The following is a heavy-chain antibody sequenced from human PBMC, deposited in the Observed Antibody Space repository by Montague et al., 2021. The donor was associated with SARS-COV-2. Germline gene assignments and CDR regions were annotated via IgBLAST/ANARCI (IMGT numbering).Heavy chain of an antibody. D-gene: IGHD3-16*01. CDR2: IYHSGNT. CDR3: AREYRIELWKTNWYFGH. CDR1: GGSISGYY. J-gene: IGHJ2*01. Sequence: SETLSLTCSVSGGSISGYYWSWIRQPPGKGLEWIGYIYHSGNTKYNPSLKSRVSITGDTSKNQLSLRLSSLTAADTAVYYCAREYRIELWKTNWYFGHWGRGTLVTVSS. V-gene: IGHV4-59*01.